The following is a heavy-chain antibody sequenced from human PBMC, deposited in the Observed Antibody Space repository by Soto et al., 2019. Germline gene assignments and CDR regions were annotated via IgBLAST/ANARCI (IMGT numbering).Heavy chain of an antibody. V-gene: IGHV4-61*01. Sequence: SETLSLTCTVSGGSVSSGSYYWSWIRQPPGKGLEWIGYIYYSGSTNYNPSLKSRVTISVDTSKNQFSLKLSSVTAADTAVYYCARASCGGDCPPIYYYYGMDVWGQGTTVTVSS. CDR2: IYYSGST. D-gene: IGHD2-21*02. CDR1: GGSVSSGSYY. J-gene: IGHJ6*02. CDR3: ARASCGGDCPPIYYYYGMDV.